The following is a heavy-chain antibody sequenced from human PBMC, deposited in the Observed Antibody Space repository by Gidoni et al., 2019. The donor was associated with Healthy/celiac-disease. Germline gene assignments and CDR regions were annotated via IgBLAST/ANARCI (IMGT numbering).Heavy chain of an antibody. CDR3: ARALGYCSSTSCDYYFDY. CDR2: IYHSGST. J-gene: IGHJ4*02. Sequence: QVQLPESGPGLVKPSETLSLTCTVSGYSISSGSYWGWIRQPPGKGLEWIGSIYHSGSTYHNPSLKSRVTISVDTSKNQFSLKLSSVTAADTAVYYCARALGYCSSTSCDYYFDYWGQGTLVTVSS. D-gene: IGHD2-2*01. V-gene: IGHV4-38-2*02. CDR1: GYSISSGSY.